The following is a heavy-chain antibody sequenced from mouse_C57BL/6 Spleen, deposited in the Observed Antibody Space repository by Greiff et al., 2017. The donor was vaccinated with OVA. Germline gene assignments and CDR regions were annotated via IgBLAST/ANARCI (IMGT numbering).Heavy chain of an antibody. CDR2: IDPEDGET. J-gene: IGHJ2*01. D-gene: IGHD2-4*01. CDR1: GFNIKDYY. CDR3: DRPIYYDYDGFDD. V-gene: IGHV14-2*01. Sequence: EVQLQQSGAELVKPGASVKLSCTASGFNIKDYYMHWVKQRTEQGLEWIGRIDPEDGETKYAPQFQGKATITADTSSNTAYRQLSSKTTEDTAVYYCDRPIYYDYDGFDDWGKGTTLTVSS.